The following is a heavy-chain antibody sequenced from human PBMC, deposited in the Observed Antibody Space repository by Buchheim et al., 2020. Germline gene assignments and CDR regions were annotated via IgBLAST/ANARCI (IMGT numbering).Heavy chain of an antibody. CDR3: AREVYCTSASCPLGY. CDR2: IYYSGST. Sequence: QVQLQESGPGLVKPSQTLSLTCTLSGGFISSGGYYWSWLRQHPGKGLEWIGYIYYSGSTDYNPSLKSRVTISLDTSKNQFSLKLSSVTAADTAVYYSAREVYCTSASCPLGYWGQGTL. CDR1: GGFISSGGYY. J-gene: IGHJ4*02. V-gene: IGHV4-31*03. D-gene: IGHD2-15*01.